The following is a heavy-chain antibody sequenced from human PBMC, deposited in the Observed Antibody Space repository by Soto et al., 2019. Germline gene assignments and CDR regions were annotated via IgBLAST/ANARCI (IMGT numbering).Heavy chain of an antibody. CDR2: INRRSTYT. Sequence: GGSLRLSCAASGLSFSDNFMSWIRQAPGKGLEFVSYINRRSTYTDYADSVRGRFTISRDNAKNSLYLEMNSLRVEDTAIYYCATGTYHADDVYDTWGQGTLVTVSS. J-gene: IGHJ3*02. CDR1: GLSFSDNF. D-gene: IGHD1-26*01. CDR3: ATGTYHADDVYDT. V-gene: IGHV3-11*03.